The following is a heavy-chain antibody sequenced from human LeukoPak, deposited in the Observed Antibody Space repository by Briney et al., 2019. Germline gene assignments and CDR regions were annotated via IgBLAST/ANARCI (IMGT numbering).Heavy chain of an antibody. D-gene: IGHD3-3*01. Sequence: ASVKVSCKVSGYTLTELSMHWVRQAPGKGLEWMGGFDPEDGETIYAQKFQGRVTMIEDTSTDTAYMELSSLRSEDTAVYYCVTYDFWSGYYVTHFDYWGQGTLVTVSP. CDR1: GYTLTELS. CDR3: VTYDFWSGYYVTHFDY. CDR2: FDPEDGET. V-gene: IGHV1-24*01. J-gene: IGHJ4*02.